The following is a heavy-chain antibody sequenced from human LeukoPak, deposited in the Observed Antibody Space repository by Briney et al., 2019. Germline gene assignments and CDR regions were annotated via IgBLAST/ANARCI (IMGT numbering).Heavy chain of an antibody. CDR2: ITGSGGST. V-gene: IGHV3-23*01. Sequence: GGSLRLSCADSEFTIRDHYVSWIRQAPGKGLEWVSGITGSGGSTYHAESVKGRFTISRDNSKNTLYLEMNSLRAEDTAVYFCATRPASETYYAVFDYWGQGTLVTVSS. CDR1: EFTIRDHY. D-gene: IGHD1-26*01. J-gene: IGHJ4*02. CDR3: ATRPASETYYAVFDY.